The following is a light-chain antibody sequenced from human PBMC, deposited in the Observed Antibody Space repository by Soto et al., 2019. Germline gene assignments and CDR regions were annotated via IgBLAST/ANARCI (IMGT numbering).Light chain of an antibody. CDR1: QSVTTQ. Sequence: IVLTQSPGPLSLSPGETATLSCRASQSVTTQLAWYQQKPGQAPRLIIHGASSRATGIPDRISGSGSGTDFTLTISRLEPEDFAVYYCQQYGGSTRTCGQGTKVEIK. CDR2: GAS. V-gene: IGKV3-20*01. CDR3: QQYGGSTRT. J-gene: IGKJ1*01.